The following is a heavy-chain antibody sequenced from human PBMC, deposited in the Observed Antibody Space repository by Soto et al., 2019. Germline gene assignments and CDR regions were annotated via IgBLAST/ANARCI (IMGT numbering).Heavy chain of an antibody. CDR2: ISSSSDII. V-gene: IGHV3-48*02. CDR1: GFTFSSFG. CDR3: ARLEVTGSRTFDY. Sequence: GGSLRLSCAVSGFTFSSFGMNWVRQAPGKGLEWVSYISSSSDIIYYADSVKGRFTISRDDAKSSLYLQMNALRDEDTAVYYCARLEVTGSRTFDYWGQGSLVTVSS. D-gene: IGHD1-7*01. J-gene: IGHJ4*02.